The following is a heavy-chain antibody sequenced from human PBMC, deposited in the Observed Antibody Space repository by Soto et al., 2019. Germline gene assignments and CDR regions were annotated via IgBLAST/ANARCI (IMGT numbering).Heavy chain of an antibody. CDR3: ARDRNSESWDWFDP. Sequence: EVQLVESGGGLVKPGGSLRLSCAASGFTFSSYSMNWVRQAPGKGLEWVSSISSSSSYIYYADSVKGRFTISRDNAKNSLYLQMNSLRAEDTAVYYCARDRNSESWDWFDPWGQGTLVTVSS. D-gene: IGHD1-7*01. V-gene: IGHV3-21*01. CDR2: ISSSSSYI. J-gene: IGHJ5*02. CDR1: GFTFSSYS.